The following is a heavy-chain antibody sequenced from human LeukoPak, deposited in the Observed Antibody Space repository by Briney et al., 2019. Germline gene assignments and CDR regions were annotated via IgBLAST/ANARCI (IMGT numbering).Heavy chain of an antibody. D-gene: IGHD6-19*01. CDR1: GGSISSSSYY. CDR3: ARHPSLWLAIIDY. V-gene: IGHV4-39*01. J-gene: IGHJ4*02. CDR2: IYYSGST. Sequence: SETLSLTCTVSGGSISSSSYYWGWIRQPPGKGLEWIGSIYYSGSTYYNPSLKSRVTISVDTSKNQLSLKLSSVTAADTAVYYCARHPSLWLAIIDYWGQGTLVTVSS.